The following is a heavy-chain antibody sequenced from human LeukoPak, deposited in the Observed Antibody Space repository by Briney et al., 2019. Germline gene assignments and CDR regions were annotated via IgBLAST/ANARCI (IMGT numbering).Heavy chain of an antibody. CDR1: GFTFSSYG. CDR3: ARLSRLGYCSSTSCQLGGTSDY. V-gene: IGHV3-30*19. Sequence: GRSLRLSCAASGFTFSSYGMHWVRQAPGKGLEWVAVISYDGSNKYYADSVKGRFTISRDNSKNTLYLQMNSLRAEDTAVYYCARLSRLGYCSSTSCQLGGTSDYWGQGTLVTVSS. D-gene: IGHD2-2*01. J-gene: IGHJ4*02. CDR2: ISYDGSNK.